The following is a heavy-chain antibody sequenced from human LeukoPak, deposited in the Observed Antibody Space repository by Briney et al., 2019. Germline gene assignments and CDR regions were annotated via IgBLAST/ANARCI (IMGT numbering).Heavy chain of an antibody. CDR1: GGSISSYY. D-gene: IGHD7-27*01. Sequence: PSETLSLTCTVSGGSISSYYWSWIRQPPGKGLEWIGYIYYSGSTNYNPSLKSRVTISVDTSKNQFSLKLSSVTAADTAVYYCARHRNWGDAFDIWGQGTMVTVSS. CDR3: ARHRNWGDAFDI. CDR2: IYYSGST. V-gene: IGHV4-59*01. J-gene: IGHJ3*02.